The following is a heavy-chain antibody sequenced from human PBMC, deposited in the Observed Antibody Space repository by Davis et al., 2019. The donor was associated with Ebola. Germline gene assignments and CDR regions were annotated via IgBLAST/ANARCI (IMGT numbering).Heavy chain of an antibody. D-gene: IGHD5-12*01. V-gene: IGHV3-64*01. CDR3: ARDLRRGYSGYSVAY. J-gene: IGHJ4*02. Sequence: GGSLRLSCAASRFTFSSYGMHWVRQAPGKGLEYVSAISSNGGSTYYANSVKGRFTISRDNSKNTLYLQMGSLRAEDMAVYYCARDLRRGYSGYSVAYWGQGTLVTVSS. CDR2: ISSNGGST. CDR1: RFTFSSYG.